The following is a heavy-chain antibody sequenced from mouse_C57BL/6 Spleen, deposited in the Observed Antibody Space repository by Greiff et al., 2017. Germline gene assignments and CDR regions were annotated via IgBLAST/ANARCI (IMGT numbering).Heavy chain of an antibody. V-gene: IGHV5-6*01. CDR3: ARIITTVVANYAMDY. J-gene: IGHJ4*01. Sequence: EVKLVESGGDLVKPGGSLKLSCAASGFTFSSYGMSWVRQTPDKRLEWVATISSGGSYTYYPDSVKGRFTISRDNDKNTLYLQMSSLKSEDTAMYYCARIITTVVANYAMDYWGQGTSVTVSS. CDR1: GFTFSSYG. D-gene: IGHD1-1*01. CDR2: ISSGGSYT.